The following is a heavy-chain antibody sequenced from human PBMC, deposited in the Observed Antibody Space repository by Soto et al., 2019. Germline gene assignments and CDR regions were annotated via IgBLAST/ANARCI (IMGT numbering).Heavy chain of an antibody. CDR2: ISAYNGNT. V-gene: IGHV1-18*01. Sequence: ASVKVSCKASGYTFTSYGFSWVRQATGQGLEWMGWISAYNGNTNYAQKLQGRVTMTTDASTSTAYMELRSLRSDDTAVYYCARRVVGATGDYWGQGTLVTVSS. J-gene: IGHJ4*02. CDR1: GYTFTSYG. CDR3: ARRVVGATGDY. D-gene: IGHD1-26*01.